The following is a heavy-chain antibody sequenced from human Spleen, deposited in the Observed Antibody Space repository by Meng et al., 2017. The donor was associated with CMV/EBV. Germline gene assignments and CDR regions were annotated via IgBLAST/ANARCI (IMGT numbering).Heavy chain of an antibody. Sequence: SETLSLTCTVSGGSISSNNYYWAWIRQPPGKGLEWIGSMYYSGSTYYNPSLKSRVTISVDTSKNQFSLKLSSVTAADTAVYYCARHPYSYGLERIDYWGQGTLVTVSS. D-gene: IGHD5-18*01. V-gene: IGHV4-39*01. CDR3: ARHPYSYGLERIDY. CDR1: GGSISSNNYY. CDR2: MYYSGST. J-gene: IGHJ4*02.